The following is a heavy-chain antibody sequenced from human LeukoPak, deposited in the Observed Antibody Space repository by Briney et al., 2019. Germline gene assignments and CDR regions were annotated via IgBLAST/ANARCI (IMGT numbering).Heavy chain of an antibody. D-gene: IGHD1-26*01. Sequence: SETLSLTCTVSGGSISRYYWSWIRQPPGTGLEWIGYIYYSGSTNYNPSLKSRVTISVDTSKNQFSLKLSSVTAADTAVYYCARAGSPWEPFDYWGQGTLVTVSS. CDR2: IYYSGST. CDR3: ARAGSPWEPFDY. J-gene: IGHJ4*02. V-gene: IGHV4-59*01. CDR1: GGSISRYY.